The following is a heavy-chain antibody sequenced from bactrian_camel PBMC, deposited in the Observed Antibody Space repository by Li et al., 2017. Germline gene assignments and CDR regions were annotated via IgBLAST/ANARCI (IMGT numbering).Heavy chain of an antibody. CDR2: VASGGTA. CDR1: GVDRVDFLHC. J-gene: IGHJ4*01. Sequence: VQLVESGGGSVQPGGSLTLSCAVSGVDRVDFLHCMGWFRQAPGREREEVAAVASGGTAYANDVKGRFTVSVDNAGNTVSLEMTSLRPDDTATYYCAASRVSCDNAVWWLTPGRSGTKHWGQGTQVTVS. CDR3: AASRVSCDNAVWWLTPGRSGTKH. D-gene: IGHD7*01. V-gene: IGHV3S53*01.